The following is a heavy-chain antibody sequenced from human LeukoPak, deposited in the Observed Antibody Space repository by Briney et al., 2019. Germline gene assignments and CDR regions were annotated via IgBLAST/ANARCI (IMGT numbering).Heavy chain of an antibody. CDR1: AGSISSSSYY. J-gene: IGHJ5*02. Sequence: SETLSLTCTVSAGSISSSSYYWSWIRQPPGKGLEWIGYIYYSGSTNYNPSLKSRVTISVDTSKNQFSLKLSSVTAADTAVYYCARGRGLDPWGQGTLVTVSS. CDR3: ARGRGLDP. V-gene: IGHV4-61*01. CDR2: IYYSGST. D-gene: IGHD1-26*01.